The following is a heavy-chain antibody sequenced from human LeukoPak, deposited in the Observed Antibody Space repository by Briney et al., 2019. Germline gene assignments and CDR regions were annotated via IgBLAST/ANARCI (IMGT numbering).Heavy chain of an antibody. Sequence: SETLSLTCSVSGASVSSDYWNWIRQSPGRGLEWIGYTHYRGDINYKPSLKSRLTMSVDASSNQVSLKLGSVTAADAAVYYCGRNLGSGSDHWGQGTLVTVSS. J-gene: IGHJ4*02. CDR1: GASVSSDY. V-gene: IGHV4-59*02. CDR2: THYRGDI. D-gene: IGHD3-10*01. CDR3: GRNLGSGSDH.